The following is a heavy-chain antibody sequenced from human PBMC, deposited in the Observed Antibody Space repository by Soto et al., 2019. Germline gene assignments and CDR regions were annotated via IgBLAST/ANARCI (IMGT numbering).Heavy chain of an antibody. CDR3: ATATWTTHYFDY. CDR2: IYYSGST. V-gene: IGHV4-31*11. Sequence: QVQLQESGPGLVKPSQTLSLTCAVSGGSISSGGHYWSWIRQHPGKGLEYIGYIYYSGSTFYNPSLNRRVTISLDTSKNQFSRRLSSLTDADTAIYYCATATWTTHYFDYWGQGSLVTVSS. J-gene: IGHJ4*02. D-gene: IGHD1-1*01. CDR1: GGSISSGGHY.